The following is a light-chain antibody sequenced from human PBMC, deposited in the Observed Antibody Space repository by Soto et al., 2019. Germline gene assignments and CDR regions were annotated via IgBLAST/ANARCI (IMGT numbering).Light chain of an antibody. V-gene: IGKV1-9*01. Sequence: DIHLTQSPSFLSASVGDRVTITFRPSQAVPNNMAWYQQKPGKPPKLLIYEESTLHSGVPSRFSGRKSGTQLTLTIHSLQPEDFATYYCQQVKTYPRTFGGGTKVEIK. CDR3: QQVKTYPRT. J-gene: IGKJ4*01. CDR1: QAVPNN. CDR2: EES.